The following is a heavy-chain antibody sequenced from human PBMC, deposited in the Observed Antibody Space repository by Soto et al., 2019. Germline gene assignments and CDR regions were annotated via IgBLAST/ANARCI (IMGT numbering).Heavy chain of an antibody. Sequence: PGRSLRLSCAASGFTFSSYAMSWVRQAPGKGLEWVSAISGSGGSTYYADSVKGRFTISRDNSKNTLYLQMNSLRAEDTAVYYCAKERYSGSYPGYFQHWGQGTLVTVSS. CDR3: AKERYSGSYPGYFQH. CDR1: GFTFSSYA. D-gene: IGHD1-26*01. V-gene: IGHV3-23*01. J-gene: IGHJ1*01. CDR2: ISGSGGST.